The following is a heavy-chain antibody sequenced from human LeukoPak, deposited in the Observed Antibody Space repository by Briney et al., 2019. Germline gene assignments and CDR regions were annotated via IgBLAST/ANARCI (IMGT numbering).Heavy chain of an antibody. J-gene: IGHJ4*02. CDR2: IYSGGIT. Sequence: GGSLRLSCAASGFTVSSNYMSWVRQAPGKGLEWVSVIYSGGITYYADSVKGRFTISRHNSKNTLYLQMNSLRAEDTAVYYCARSSVATRFDYWGQGTLVTVCS. CDR1: GFTVSSNY. V-gene: IGHV3-53*04. CDR3: ARSSVATRFDY. D-gene: IGHD5-12*01.